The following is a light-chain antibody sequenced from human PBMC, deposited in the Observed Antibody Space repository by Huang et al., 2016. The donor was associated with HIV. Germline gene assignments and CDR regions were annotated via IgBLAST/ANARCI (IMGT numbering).Light chain of an antibody. J-gene: IGKJ1*01. CDR1: QSVSRSY. V-gene: IGKV3-20*01. CDR3: QQYESSPWT. Sequence: EIVLTQSPGTLSLSPGERATLYCRASQSVSRSYLGWYQQKAGQAPRLLIYVASSRAPGIPDRFSGSGSGTDFTLTISRLEPEDFAIYYCQQYESSPWTFGQGTKVEMK. CDR2: VAS.